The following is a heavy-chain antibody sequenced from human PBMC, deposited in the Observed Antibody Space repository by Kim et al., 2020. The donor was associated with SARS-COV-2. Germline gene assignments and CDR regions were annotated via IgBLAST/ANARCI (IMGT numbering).Heavy chain of an antibody. CDR2: STTI. J-gene: IGHJ5*01. V-gene: IGHV3-48*02. CDR3: ARDFFDS. Sequence: STTILYADSGKGRFTISRDNAKDSLYLQIINLRDEDTAVYYCARDFFDSWGQGTLVTVSS.